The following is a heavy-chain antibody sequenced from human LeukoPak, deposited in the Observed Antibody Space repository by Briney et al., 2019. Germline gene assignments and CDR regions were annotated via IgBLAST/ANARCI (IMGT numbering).Heavy chain of an antibody. J-gene: IGHJ3*02. CDR1: GGSISSYY. Sequence: SETLSLTCTVSGGSISSYYWSWIRQPPGKGLEWIGYIFYSGSTNYNPSLKSRVTISVDTSKNQFSLKLSSVTAADTAVYYCARAKSLSAFDIWGQGTMVTVSS. V-gene: IGHV4-59*01. CDR2: IFYSGST. CDR3: ARAKSLSAFDI.